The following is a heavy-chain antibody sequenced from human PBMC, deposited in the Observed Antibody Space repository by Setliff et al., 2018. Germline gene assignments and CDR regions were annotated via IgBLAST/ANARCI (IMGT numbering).Heavy chain of an antibody. J-gene: IGHJ4*02. D-gene: IGHD2-2*01. CDR1: GYTFTDYY. CDR2: INPNSGGT. Sequence: ASVKVSCKASGYTFTDYYIHWVRQAPGQGLEWMGWINPNSGGTNPAQRFQGRVTMTRDTSTSTAYMELRSLRSDDTAVYYCARGPLDFVVTPAAAKFDYWGQGTLVTVSS. CDR3: ARGPLDFVVTPAAAKFDY. V-gene: IGHV1-2*02.